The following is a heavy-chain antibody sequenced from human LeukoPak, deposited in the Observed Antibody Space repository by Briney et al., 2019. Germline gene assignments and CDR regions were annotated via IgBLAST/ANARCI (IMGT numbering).Heavy chain of an antibody. D-gene: IGHD6-6*01. CDR3: ARDGPYSSSSYGDH. J-gene: IGHJ4*02. Sequence: ASVKVSCKASGYTFTGYYMHWVRQAPGQGLEWMGWINPNSGGTNYAQKFQGRVTMTRDTSISTAYMELSRLRSDDTAVYYCARDGPYSSSSYGDHWGQGTLVTVSS. CDR1: GYTFTGYY. V-gene: IGHV1-2*02. CDR2: INPNSGGT.